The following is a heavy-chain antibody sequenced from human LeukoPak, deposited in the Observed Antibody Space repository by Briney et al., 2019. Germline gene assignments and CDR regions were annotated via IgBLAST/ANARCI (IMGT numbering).Heavy chain of an antibody. CDR3: VRGGSGRDGYNFGKWAFDI. V-gene: IGHV3-48*01. Sequence: GGSLRLSCAASGFTFSSYWMHWVRQAPGRGLEWLSYLTRTSSATWYADSVKGRFTISRDNSKNTLYLQMNSLRVEDTAVYYCVRGGSGRDGYNFGKWAFDIWGQETMVTVSS. J-gene: IGHJ3*02. CDR2: LTRTSSAT. D-gene: IGHD5-24*01. CDR1: GFTFSSYW.